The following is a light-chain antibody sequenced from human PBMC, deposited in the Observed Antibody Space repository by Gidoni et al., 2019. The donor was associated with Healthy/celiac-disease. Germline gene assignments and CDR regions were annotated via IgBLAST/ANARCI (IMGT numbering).Light chain of an antibody. CDR3: QQYNNWPPCT. V-gene: IGKV3-15*01. J-gene: IGKJ1*01. CDR2: GAS. Sequence: EIVMTQSPATLSVSPGERATLSCRASQSVSSNLAWYQQKPGQAPRLLIYGASTRATGIPARFSDSGSGTEFTLTISSLQSEDFAVYYCQQYNNWPPCTFGQGTKVEIK. CDR1: QSVSSN.